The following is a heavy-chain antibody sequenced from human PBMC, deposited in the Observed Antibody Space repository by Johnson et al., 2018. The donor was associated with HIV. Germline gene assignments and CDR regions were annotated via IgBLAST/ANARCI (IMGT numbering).Heavy chain of an antibody. D-gene: IGHD4-17*01. J-gene: IGHJ3*02. CDR3: ARDGGNDYGDYVGGGALDI. V-gene: IGHV3-9*01. CDR1: GFTFDDYA. CDR2: ISWNSGSI. Sequence: QLVESGGGVVQPGGSLRLSCAASGFTFDDYAMHWVRQAPGKGLEWVSGISWNSGSIGYADSVKGRFTISGDNAKNSLYLQMNSLRAEDTAVYYCARDGGNDYGDYVGGGALDIWGQGTMVTVSS.